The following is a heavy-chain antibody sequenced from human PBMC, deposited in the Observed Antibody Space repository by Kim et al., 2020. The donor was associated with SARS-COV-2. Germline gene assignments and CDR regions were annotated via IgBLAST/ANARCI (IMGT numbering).Heavy chain of an antibody. J-gene: IGHJ5*02. Sequence: SETLSLTCTVSGYSISSGYYWGWIRQPPGKGLEWIGSIYHSGSTYYNPSLKSRVTISVDTSKNQFSLKLSSVTAADTAVYYCARVSITMVRGVINWFDPWGQGTLVTVSS. V-gene: IGHV4-38-2*02. CDR2: IYHSGST. CDR1: GYSISSGYY. CDR3: ARVSITMVRGVINWFDP. D-gene: IGHD3-10*01.